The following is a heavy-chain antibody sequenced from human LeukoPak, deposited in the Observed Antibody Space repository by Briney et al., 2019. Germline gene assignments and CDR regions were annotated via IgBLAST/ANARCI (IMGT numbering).Heavy chain of an antibody. Sequence: SETLSLTCTVSGGSISSSSYYWGWIRQPPGKGLEWIGSIYYSGSTYYNPSLKSRVTISVDTSKNQFSLKLSSVTAADTAVYYCARLPGYSGYDEAFDIWGQGTMVTVSS. D-gene: IGHD5-12*01. J-gene: IGHJ3*02. CDR3: ARLPGYSGYDEAFDI. V-gene: IGHV4-39*07. CDR2: IYYSGST. CDR1: GGSISSSSYY.